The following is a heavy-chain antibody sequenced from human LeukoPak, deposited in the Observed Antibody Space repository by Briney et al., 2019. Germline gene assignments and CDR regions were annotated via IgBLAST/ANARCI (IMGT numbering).Heavy chain of an antibody. D-gene: IGHD5-18*01. V-gene: IGHV3-23*01. CDR1: AFTFRNYG. CDR2: ISGSGGST. CDR3: AKGRGDGILPLDY. Sequence: GGSLRLSCAASAFTFRNYGMSWVRQAPGKGLGWVSAISGSGGSTYYADSVQGRFTISRDNSKNTLYLQMNSLRAEDSAVYYCAKGRGDGILPLDYWGQGTLVTVSS. J-gene: IGHJ4*02.